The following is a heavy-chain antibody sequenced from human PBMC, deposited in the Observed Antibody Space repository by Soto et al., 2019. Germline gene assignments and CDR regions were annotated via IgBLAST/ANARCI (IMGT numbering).Heavy chain of an antibody. CDR3: VREQIDYYYGMDV. CDR1: GYTFPGYY. J-gene: IGHJ6*02. D-gene: IGHD2-21*01. Sequence: ASVKVSCKASGYTFPGYYMNWLRQAPGQGLVWMGWINPNRGGTNYAQKFQGRVTMTRDTSISTAYMELSRLRSDDTAVYYCVREQIDYYYGMDVWGQGTTVTVSS. V-gene: IGHV1-2*02. CDR2: INPNRGGT.